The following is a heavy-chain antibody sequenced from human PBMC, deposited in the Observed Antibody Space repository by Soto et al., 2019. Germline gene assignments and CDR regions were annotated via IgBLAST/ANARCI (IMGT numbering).Heavy chain of an antibody. CDR2: IRSKANSYAT. CDR1: GFTFSGSA. CDR3: TPHSSAAGDAFDI. D-gene: IGHD6-13*01. J-gene: IGHJ3*02. Sequence: GGSLRLSCAASGFTFSGSAMHWVRQASGKGLEWVGRIRSKANSYATAYAASVKGRFTISRDDSKNTAYLQMNSLKTEDTAVYYCTPHSSAAGDAFDIWGQGTMVTVSS. V-gene: IGHV3-73*01.